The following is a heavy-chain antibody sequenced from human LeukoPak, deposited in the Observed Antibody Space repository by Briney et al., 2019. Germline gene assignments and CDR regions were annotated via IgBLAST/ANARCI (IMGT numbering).Heavy chain of an antibody. V-gene: IGHV4-34*01. CDR1: GGSFSGYY. J-gene: IGHJ3*02. Sequence: SETLSLTCAVYGGSFSGYYWGWIRQPPGKGLEWIGSIYYSGSTYYNPSLKSRVTISVDTSKNQFSLKLSSVTAADTAVYYCARDRGSHYYDSRWAFDIWGQGTMVTVSS. CDR3: ARDRGSHYYDSRWAFDI. CDR2: IYYSGST. D-gene: IGHD3-22*01.